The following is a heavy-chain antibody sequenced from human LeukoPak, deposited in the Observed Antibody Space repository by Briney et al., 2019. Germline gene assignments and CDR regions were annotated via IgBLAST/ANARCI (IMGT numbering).Heavy chain of an antibody. D-gene: IGHD5-18*01. CDR3: ARVRVETTMAYHFDY. CDR1: GFTFSGYT. CDR2: ISGSSSSYM. Sequence: GGSMRLSCAASGFTFSGYTMNWVRQAPGKGLEWVSSISGSSSSYMAYADSVKGRFTISRDNAKNSLYLQMNSLRAEDTAVYFCARVRVETTMAYHFDYWGQGTLVAVSS. V-gene: IGHV3-21*01. J-gene: IGHJ4*02.